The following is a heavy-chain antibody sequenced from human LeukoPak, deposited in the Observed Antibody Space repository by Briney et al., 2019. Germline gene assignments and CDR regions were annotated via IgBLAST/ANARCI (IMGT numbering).Heavy chain of an antibody. V-gene: IGHV3-7*01. Sequence: GGSLRLSCAASGFTYSRYWMSWVRQAPGKGLEWVANIKQDGSEKYYVDSVKGRFTISRDNAKNSVHLQMNSLRAEDTALYYCAASGSNPTYYYYHGMGVWGQGTTVTLSS. CDR1: GFTYSRYW. D-gene: IGHD1-26*01. J-gene: IGHJ6*02. CDR3: AASGSNPTYYYYHGMGV. CDR2: IKQDGSEK.